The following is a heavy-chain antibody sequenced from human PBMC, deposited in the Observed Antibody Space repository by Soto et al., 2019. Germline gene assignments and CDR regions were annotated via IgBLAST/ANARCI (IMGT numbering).Heavy chain of an antibody. CDR3: ARGNRDTTHFYSSGSLHYMDV. V-gene: IGHV4-34*01. Sequence: LSLTCTVHGGFTSEHLCSWIRQSPGKRLEWIGDISHSGSAAYNPSLKGRVSMSADASKNQFSLNLTSVTAADTAVYYCARGNRDTTHFYSSGSLHYMDVWDKGTTVTVSS. J-gene: IGHJ6*03. CDR2: ISHSGSA. CDR1: GGFTSEHL. D-gene: IGHD3-10*01.